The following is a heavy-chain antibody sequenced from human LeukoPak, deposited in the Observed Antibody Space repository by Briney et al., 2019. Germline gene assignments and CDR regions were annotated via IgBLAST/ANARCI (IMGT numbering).Heavy chain of an antibody. D-gene: IGHD6-19*01. V-gene: IGHV1-69*08. CDR3: ARAASQGASIAVATYGMDV. CDR2: IIPILGTT. Sequence: RASVKVSCKASGGTFGSCSINWVRQAPGQGLEWMGRIIPILGTTDYAQKFQDRVTFTAETFTNTAYMELSSLRSEDTAVYYCARAASQGASIAVATYGMDVWGQGTTVTVSS. J-gene: IGHJ6*02. CDR1: GGTFGSCS.